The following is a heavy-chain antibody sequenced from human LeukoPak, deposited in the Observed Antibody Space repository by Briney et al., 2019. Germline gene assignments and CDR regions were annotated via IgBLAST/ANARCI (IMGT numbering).Heavy chain of an antibody. Sequence: GGSLILSCAASGFTFNTYSMNWVRQAPGKGLEWVANIKQDGSEKYYVDSVKGRFTISRDNAKNSLYLQMNGLRADDTAVYYCARAFPADGFFYWGQGTLVTVSS. J-gene: IGHJ4*02. V-gene: IGHV3-7*05. CDR2: IKQDGSEK. CDR3: ARAFPADGFFY. D-gene: IGHD5-24*01. CDR1: GFTFNTYS.